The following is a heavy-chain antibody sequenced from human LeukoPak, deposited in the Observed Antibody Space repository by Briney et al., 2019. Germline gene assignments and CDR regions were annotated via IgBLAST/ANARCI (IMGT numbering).Heavy chain of an antibody. D-gene: IGHD5-12*01. Sequence: SGGSLRLSCAASGFTFSSYAMHWVRQAPGKGLEYVSAISSNGGSTYYANSVKGRFTISRDNSKNTLYLQMGSLRAEDTAVYYCASLYSGYDPPFDYWGQGTLVTVSS. CDR1: GFTFSSYA. CDR3: ASLYSGYDPPFDY. CDR2: ISSNGGST. V-gene: IGHV3-64*01. J-gene: IGHJ4*02.